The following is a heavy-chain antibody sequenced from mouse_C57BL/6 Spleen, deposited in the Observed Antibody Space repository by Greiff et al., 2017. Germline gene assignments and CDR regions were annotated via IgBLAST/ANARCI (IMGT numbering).Heavy chain of an antibody. D-gene: IGHD1-1*01. CDR1: GYTFTSYW. V-gene: IGHV1-50*01. CDR3: ARLYYGSRVDYYAMDY. J-gene: IGHJ4*01. Sequence: QVHVKQPGAELVKPGASVKLSCKASGYTFTSYWMQWVKQRPGQGLEWIGEIDPSDSYTNYNQKFKGKATLTVDTSSSTAYMQLSSLTSEDSAVYYCARLYYGSRVDYYAMDYWGQGTSVTVSS. CDR2: IDPSDSYT.